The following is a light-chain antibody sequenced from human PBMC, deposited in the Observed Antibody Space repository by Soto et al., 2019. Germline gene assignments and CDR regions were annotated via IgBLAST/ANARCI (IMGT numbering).Light chain of an antibody. CDR2: DAS. J-gene: IGKJ1*01. CDR1: QSIANNY. CDR3: QQYGGSTWT. V-gene: IGKV3-20*01. Sequence: EIVMTQSPATLSVSPGERSTLSCRASQSIANNYLTWYQQKHGQAPRVLIYDASTRAAGIPDRFSGSGYGTDLTITISRLEHEDSAVYYCQQYGGSTWTFGQGTKVDIK.